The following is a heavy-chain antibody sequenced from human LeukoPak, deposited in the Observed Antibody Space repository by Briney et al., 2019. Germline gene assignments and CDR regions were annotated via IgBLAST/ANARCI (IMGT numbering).Heavy chain of an antibody. CDR3: AKGSKGTYDY. CDR1: GFTFSSYV. Sequence: GGSLRLSCVASGFTFSSYVMTWVRQAPGKGGEWVSSILGNGYSTYYPASLKARFPISRDNYKNTLHLQMNSLSADDTAIYYCAKGSKGTYDYGGQAPLVTVSS. V-gene: IGHV3-23*01. CDR2: ILGNGYST. J-gene: IGHJ4*02.